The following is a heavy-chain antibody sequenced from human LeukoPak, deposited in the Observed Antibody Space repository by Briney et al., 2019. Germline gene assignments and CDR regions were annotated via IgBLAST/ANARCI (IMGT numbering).Heavy chain of an antibody. Sequence: PSETLSLTCTVSGYSISSGYYWGWIRQPPGKGLEWIGSIYHSGSTYYNPSLKSRVTISVDTSKNQFSLKLSSVTAADTAIYYCARVSGYCSEGVCRFDYWGQGAQVTVSS. J-gene: IGHJ4*02. CDR3: ARVSGYCSEGVCRFDY. CDR1: GYSISSGYY. V-gene: IGHV4-38-2*02. D-gene: IGHD2-8*01. CDR2: IYHSGST.